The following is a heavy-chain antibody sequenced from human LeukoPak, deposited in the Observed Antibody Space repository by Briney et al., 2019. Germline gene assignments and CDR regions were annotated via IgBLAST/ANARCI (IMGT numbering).Heavy chain of an antibody. CDR1: GFTFSSYG. Sequence: GGSLRLSCAASGFTFSSYGIHWVRQAPGKGLEWVTFIRFDGSTKYYSDSAKGRFTISRDNSKNTVYLQMNSLRPDDTAIYHCAKVLDILTADYFRPDVYYFDYWGRGTLVTVSS. CDR2: IRFDGSTK. V-gene: IGHV3-30*02. D-gene: IGHD3-9*01. J-gene: IGHJ4*02. CDR3: AKVLDILTADYFRPDVYYFDY.